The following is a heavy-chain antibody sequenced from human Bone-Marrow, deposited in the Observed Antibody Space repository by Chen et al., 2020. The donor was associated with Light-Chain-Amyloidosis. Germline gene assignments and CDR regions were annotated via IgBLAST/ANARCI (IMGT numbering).Heavy chain of an antibody. V-gene: IGHV3-74*01. CDR2: LRSEGGGT. CDR1: GFPFTNYW. Sequence: EVQLVESGGGLVQPGGSLRLSCAASGFPFTNYWMYWVRQAPGKGLVWVSRLRSEGGGTTNAASVKGRSTISRDNAKNTLYLQMNSLRAEDTAVYYCARVGAVSGLGYWGQGTLVTVSS. D-gene: IGHD6-19*01. CDR3: ARVGAVSGLGY. J-gene: IGHJ4*02.